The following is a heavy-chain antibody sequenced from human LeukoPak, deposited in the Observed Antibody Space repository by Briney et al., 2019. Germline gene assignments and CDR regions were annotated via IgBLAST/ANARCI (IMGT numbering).Heavy chain of an antibody. D-gene: IGHD2-2*01. CDR2: IYTSGST. Sequence: SETLSLTCTVSGGSISSYYWSWIRQPAGKGLEWIGRIYTSGSTNYNPSLKSRVTMSVDTSKNQFSLKLSPVTAADTAVYYCARAPGYCSSTSCVYYYGMDVWGQGTTVTVSS. V-gene: IGHV4-4*07. CDR1: GGSISSYY. J-gene: IGHJ6*02. CDR3: ARAPGYCSSTSCVYYYGMDV.